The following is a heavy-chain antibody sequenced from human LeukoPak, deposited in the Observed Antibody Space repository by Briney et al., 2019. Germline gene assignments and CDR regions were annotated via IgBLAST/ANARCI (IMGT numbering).Heavy chain of an antibody. Sequence: TLSLTCTDSGGSISGGSYYWSWIRQPAGKGLEWIGRIYTSGSTNYNASLKSRVTISVDTSKNQFSLNMSSVTAADTAVYYCARDFGIFDYGMDVWGQGTTVTVSS. CDR1: GGSISGGSYY. J-gene: IGHJ6*02. CDR2: IYTSGST. V-gene: IGHV4-61*02. CDR3: ARDFGIFDYGMDV. D-gene: IGHD3-16*01.